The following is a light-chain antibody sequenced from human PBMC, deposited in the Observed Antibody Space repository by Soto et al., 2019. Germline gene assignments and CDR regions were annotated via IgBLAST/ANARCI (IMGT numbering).Light chain of an antibody. CDR2: DAS. J-gene: IGKJ1*01. V-gene: IGKV1-5*01. CDR3: QQSYSNPRT. Sequence: IQMTQSPSTLSASVGDRVTITFRASQSISSWLAWYQQKPGKAPKLLIYDASSLESGVPSRFSGSGSGTEFTLTISSLQPDDFATYYCQQSYSNPRTFGQGTKVDIK. CDR1: QSISSW.